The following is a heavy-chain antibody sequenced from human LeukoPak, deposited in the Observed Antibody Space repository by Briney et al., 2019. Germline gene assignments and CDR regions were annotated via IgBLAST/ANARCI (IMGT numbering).Heavy chain of an antibody. CDR1: GGSISSSNW. D-gene: IGHD2-15*01. J-gene: IGHJ4*02. V-gene: IGHV4-4*02. CDR3: ATKGYCSGDNCYSAFDY. CDR2: IYHSGST. Sequence: SGTLSLTCAVSGGSISSSNWWSWVRQPPGKGLEWIGEIYHSGSTNYNTSLKSRVTISVDKSKNQFSLKLSSVTAADTAVYYCATKGYCSGDNCYSAFDYWGQGTPVTVSS.